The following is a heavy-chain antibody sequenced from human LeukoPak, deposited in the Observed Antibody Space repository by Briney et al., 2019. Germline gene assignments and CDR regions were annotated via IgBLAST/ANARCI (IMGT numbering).Heavy chain of an antibody. Sequence: GGSLRLSCAASGFTVSSNYMSWVRQAPGKGLEWVSSISSSSSYIYYADSVKGRFTISRDNAKNSLYLQMNSLRAEDTAVYYCASVVGIAAAGRVPFGYWGQGTLVTVSS. CDR2: ISSSSSYI. CDR1: GFTVSSNY. J-gene: IGHJ4*02. D-gene: IGHD6-13*01. CDR3: ASVVGIAAAGRVPFGY. V-gene: IGHV3-21*01.